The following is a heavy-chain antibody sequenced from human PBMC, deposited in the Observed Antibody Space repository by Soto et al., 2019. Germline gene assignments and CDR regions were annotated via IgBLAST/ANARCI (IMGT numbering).Heavy chain of an antibody. V-gene: IGHV3-23*01. CDR1: GFTFSSYA. J-gene: IGHJ6*03. D-gene: IGHD3-3*01. Sequence: GGSLRLSCAASGFTFSSYAMSWVRQAPGKGLEWVSAISGSGGSTYYTDSVKGRFTISRDNSKNTLYLQMNSLRAEDTAVYYCAKGLGVVTPYYMDVWGKGTTVTVSS. CDR3: AKGLGVVTPYYMDV. CDR2: ISGSGGST.